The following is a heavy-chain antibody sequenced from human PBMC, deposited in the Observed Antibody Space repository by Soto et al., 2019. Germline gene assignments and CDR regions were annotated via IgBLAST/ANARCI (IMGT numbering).Heavy chain of an antibody. CDR1: GFTFRNYL. CDR3: TSTSWFDY. V-gene: IGHV3-74*01. Sequence: PGGSLRLSCVASGFTFRNYLMHWVRQAPGKGLVWVSRVNSDGTITNYADSVKGRFTISRDNAKNTLYLQMNSLTAADTAVYYCTSTSWFDYWGQGAPVTVSS. D-gene: IGHD2-2*01. J-gene: IGHJ4*02. CDR2: VNSDGTIT.